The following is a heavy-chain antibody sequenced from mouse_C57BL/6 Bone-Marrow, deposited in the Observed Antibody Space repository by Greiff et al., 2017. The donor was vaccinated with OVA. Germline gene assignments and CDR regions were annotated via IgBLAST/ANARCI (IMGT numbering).Heavy chain of an antibody. J-gene: IGHJ3*01. D-gene: IGHD2-1*01. Sequence: VKPGASVKLSCKASGYTFTSYWMQWVKQRPGQGLEWIGEIDPSDSYTNYNQKFKGKATLTVDTSSSTAYMQLSSLTSEDSAVYYCARESGNYAWFAYWGQGTLVTVSA. CDR3: ARESGNYAWFAY. CDR2: IDPSDSYT. V-gene: IGHV1-50*01. CDR1: GYTFTSYW.